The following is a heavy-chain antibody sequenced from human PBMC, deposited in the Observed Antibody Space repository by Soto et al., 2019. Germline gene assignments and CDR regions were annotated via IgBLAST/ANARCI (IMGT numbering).Heavy chain of an antibody. D-gene: IGHD3-16*01. CDR3: VRSGHSFGGAA. CDR1: GASMTDYY. Sequence: SETLSLTCSVSGASMTDYYGSWVRQPPGKGLEWIGYMFYSGRSNYNSSLNNRVAISVDTSKNEISMKLRSVTAADTAVYYCVRSGHSFGGAAWGQGILVTVSS. V-gene: IGHV4-59*01. J-gene: IGHJ5*02. CDR2: MFYSGRS.